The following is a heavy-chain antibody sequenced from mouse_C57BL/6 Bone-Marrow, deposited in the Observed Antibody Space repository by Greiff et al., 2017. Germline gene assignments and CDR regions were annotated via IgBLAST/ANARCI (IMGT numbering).Heavy chain of an antibody. J-gene: IGHJ1*03. D-gene: IGHD1-1*01. Sequence: VQLQQSGAELVRPGASVKLSCTASGFNIKDYYMHWVKQRTEQGLEWIGRLDPEDGETKSAPKFQGKATITADTSSNTAYLQLSSLTSEDTAVYYCARIPPDYYGSSYWYFDVWGTGTTGTVSS. CDR1: GFNIKDYY. CDR3: ARIPPDYYGSSYWYFDV. V-gene: IGHV14-2*01. CDR2: LDPEDGET.